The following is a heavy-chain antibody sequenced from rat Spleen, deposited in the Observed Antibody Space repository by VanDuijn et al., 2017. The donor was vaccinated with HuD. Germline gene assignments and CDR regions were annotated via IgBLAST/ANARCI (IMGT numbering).Heavy chain of an antibody. D-gene: IGHD1-2*01. CDR2: ISYEGSST. CDR1: GFTFSDYY. CDR3: ARHDSPLAYYYSSYISNWFAY. Sequence: EVQLVESGGGLVQPGRSLKLSCAASGFTFSDYYMAWVRQAPKKGLEWVASISYEGSSTYYGDSVKGRFTISRDNAKSTLYLQMNSLRSEDTATYYCARHDSPLAYYYSSYISNWFAYWGQGTLVTVSS. V-gene: IGHV5-22*01. J-gene: IGHJ3*01.